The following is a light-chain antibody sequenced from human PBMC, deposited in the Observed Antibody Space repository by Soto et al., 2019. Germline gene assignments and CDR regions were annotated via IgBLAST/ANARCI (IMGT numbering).Light chain of an antibody. CDR2: AAS. CDR3: QHYSYWPAWT. V-gene: IGKV3-15*01. J-gene: IGKJ1*01. Sequence: ELVMTQSPATLSVSPGERVTLSCRASQSVSTNLAWYQHKPGQAPRLLIYAASTRATGIPARFSGSGSGTEFTLTISSLQSDAFAVYFCQHYSYWPAWTFGQGTTVEF. CDR1: QSVSTN.